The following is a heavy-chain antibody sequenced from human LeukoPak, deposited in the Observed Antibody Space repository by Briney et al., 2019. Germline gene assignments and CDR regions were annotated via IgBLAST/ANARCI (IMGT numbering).Heavy chain of an antibody. D-gene: IGHD3-3*01. Sequence: SGTLSLTCTVSGASVSSRYWSWIRQPPGKGLEWIGYVSYSGGTNYNPSLKSRVTISLDTSKDQFSLRLNSVTAADTAVYYCARLSTYYDFWSPLDYWGQGTLVTVSS. CDR3: ARLSTYYDFWSPLDY. J-gene: IGHJ4*02. V-gene: IGHV4-59*02. CDR2: VSYSGGT. CDR1: GASVSSRY.